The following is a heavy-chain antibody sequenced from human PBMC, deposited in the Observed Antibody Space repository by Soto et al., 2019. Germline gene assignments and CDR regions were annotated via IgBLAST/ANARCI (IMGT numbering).Heavy chain of an antibody. J-gene: IGHJ5*02. Sequence: PGGSLRLSCAVSEFTFRDYWMHWVRQSPGQGLEWVSAISGSGGSTYYADSVKGRFTISRDNSKNTLYLQMNSLRAEDKAVYYCAKASSSWYEFAVWFDPWGQGTLVTVSS. CDR2: ISGSGGST. V-gene: IGHV3-23*01. D-gene: IGHD6-13*01. CDR1: EFTFRDYW. CDR3: AKASSSWYEFAVWFDP.